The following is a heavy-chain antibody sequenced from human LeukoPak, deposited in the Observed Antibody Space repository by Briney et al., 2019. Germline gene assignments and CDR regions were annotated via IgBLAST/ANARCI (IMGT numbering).Heavy chain of an antibody. CDR1: GFTFSSYS. D-gene: IGHD2-15*01. V-gene: IGHV3-21*01. Sequence: KPGGSLRLSCAASGFTFSSYSMNWVRQAPGRGLEWVSSISSSSSYIYYADSVKGRLTISRDNAKNSLCLQMNSLRAEDTAVYYCGRVRCSGGSCYPYYFYGMDVWGQGTTVTVSS. CDR3: GRVRCSGGSCYPYYFYGMDV. CDR2: ISSSSSYI. J-gene: IGHJ6*02.